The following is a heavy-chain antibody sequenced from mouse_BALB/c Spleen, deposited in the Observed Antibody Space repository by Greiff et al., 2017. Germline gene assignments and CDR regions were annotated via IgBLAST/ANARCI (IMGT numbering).Heavy chain of an antibody. CDR3: ARAYGSSYWYFDV. Sequence: QVQLKQSGPGLVAPSQSLSITCTVSGFSLTSYGVHWVRQPPGKGLEWLGVIWAGGSTNYNSALMSRLSISKDNSKSQVFLKMNSLQTDDTAMYYCARAYGSSYWYFDVWGAGTTVTVSS. D-gene: IGHD1-1*01. J-gene: IGHJ1*01. CDR1: GFSLTSYG. CDR2: IWAGGST. V-gene: IGHV2-9*02.